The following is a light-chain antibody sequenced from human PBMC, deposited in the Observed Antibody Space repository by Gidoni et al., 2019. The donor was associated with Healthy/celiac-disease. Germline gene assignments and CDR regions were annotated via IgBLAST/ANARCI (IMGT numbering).Light chain of an antibody. V-gene: IGKV1-5*03. J-gene: IGKJ1*01. CDR2: KAS. CDR1: QSISSW. CDR3: QQYNSYSPTWT. Sequence: DVQMTESPSTLSESVGDRVTITCRATQSISSWLAWYQQKPGKAPKLLIYKASSLESGVASRFSGSGSATEFSPTISSLQPDDFATYYCQQYNSYSPTWTFGQGTKVEIK.